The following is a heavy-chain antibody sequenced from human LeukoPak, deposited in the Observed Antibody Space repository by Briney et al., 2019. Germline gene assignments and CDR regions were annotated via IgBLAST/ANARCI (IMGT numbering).Heavy chain of an antibody. D-gene: IGHD2-2*01. CDR3: AKDRAKSYAFDY. J-gene: IGHJ4*02. CDR1: WFTFGDYS. V-gene: IGHV3-43*01. Sequence: GGSLRLSCAASWFTFGDYSMHWVRQPPGKGLEWVSLINWDGGSTYYADSVKGRFTISRDNSRNSLYLQMNSLTTEDTAFYYCAKDRAKSYAFDYWGQGSLVTVSS. CDR2: INWDGGST.